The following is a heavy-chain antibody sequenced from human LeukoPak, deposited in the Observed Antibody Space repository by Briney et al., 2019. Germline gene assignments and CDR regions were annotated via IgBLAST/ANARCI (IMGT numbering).Heavy chain of an antibody. V-gene: IGHV3-13*01. J-gene: IGHJ3*02. Sequence: GGSLRLSCAASGFTFSSYDMHWVRQATGKGLKWVSAIGTAGDTYYPGSVKGRFTISRENAKNSLYLQMNSLRAGDTAVYYCARGGVRDLDAFDIWGQGTMVTVSS. CDR2: IGTAGDT. D-gene: IGHD3-10*01. CDR3: ARGGVRDLDAFDI. CDR1: GFTFSSYD.